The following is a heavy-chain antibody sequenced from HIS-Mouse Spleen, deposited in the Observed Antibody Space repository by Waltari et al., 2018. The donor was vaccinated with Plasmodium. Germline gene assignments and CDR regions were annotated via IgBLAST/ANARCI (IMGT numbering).Heavy chain of an antibody. D-gene: IGHD1-7*01. V-gene: IGHV4-39*07. Sequence: QLQLQDSGPGLVKPSETLSLTCTVSGGSISSSSYYWGWTRQPPGKGLEWIGSIYYSGSTYYNPSLKSRVTISVDTSKNQFSLKLSSVTAADTAVYYCARDRITGTSYFDYWGQGTLVTVSS. CDR2: IYYSGST. CDR1: GGSISSSSYY. CDR3: ARDRITGTSYFDY. J-gene: IGHJ4*02.